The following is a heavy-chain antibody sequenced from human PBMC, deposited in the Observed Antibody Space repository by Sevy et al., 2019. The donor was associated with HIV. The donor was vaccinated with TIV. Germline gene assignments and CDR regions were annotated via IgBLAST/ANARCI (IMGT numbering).Heavy chain of an antibody. CDR3: ARVPLPITMIAALFDD. Sequence: GGSLRLSCAASGFTFSSYAMHWVRQAPGKGLEWVAVISYAGSNKYYADSVKGRFTISRDNSKNTLYLQMNSLRAEDTAVYYCARVPLPITMIAALFDDWGQGTLVTVSS. V-gene: IGHV3-30-3*01. D-gene: IGHD3-22*01. J-gene: IGHJ4*02. CDR1: GFTFSSYA. CDR2: ISYAGSNK.